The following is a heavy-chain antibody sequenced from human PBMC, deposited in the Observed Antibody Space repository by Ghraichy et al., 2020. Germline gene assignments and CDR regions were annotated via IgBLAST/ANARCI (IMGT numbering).Heavy chain of an antibody. CDR1: GFTFSSYS. CDR2: ISSSSSYI. Sequence: GGSLRLSCAASGFTFSSYSMHWVRQAPGKGLEWVSSISSSSSYIYYADSVKGRFTISRDNAKNSLYLQMNSLRAEDTAVYYCARDKWHEDSKPPAPPCLDYWGQGTLVTVSS. V-gene: IGHV3-21*01. CDR3: ARDKWHEDSKPPAPPCLDY. J-gene: IGHJ4*02. D-gene: IGHD6-6*01.